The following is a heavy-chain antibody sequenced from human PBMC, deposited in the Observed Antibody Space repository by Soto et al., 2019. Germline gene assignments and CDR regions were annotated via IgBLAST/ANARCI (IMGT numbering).Heavy chain of an antibody. J-gene: IGHJ4*02. V-gene: IGHV4-34*01. CDR3: GRLEGLATISYYFDY. D-gene: IGHD3-9*01. CDR1: GGSFSGYY. Sequence: SETLSLTCAVYGGSFSGYYWSWIRQPPGKGLEWIGEINHSGSTYYNPSLESRVTISVDKSKNQFSLKLMSLSAADTAVYYCGRLEGLATISYYFDYWGQGALVTVSS. CDR2: INHSGST.